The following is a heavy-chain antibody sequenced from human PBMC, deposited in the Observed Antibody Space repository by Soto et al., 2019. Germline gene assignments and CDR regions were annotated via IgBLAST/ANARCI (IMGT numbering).Heavy chain of an antibody. CDR3: ARDHKYYDFWSGSNWFDP. CDR1: GGTFSSYT. J-gene: IGHJ5*02. D-gene: IGHD3-3*01. Sequence: SVKASCKSSGGTFSSYTISWVRQAPGQGLEWMGRIIPILGIANYAQKFQGRVTITADKSTSTAYMELSSLRSEDTAVYYCARDHKYYDFWSGSNWFDPWGQGTLVTVSS. V-gene: IGHV1-69*04. CDR2: IIPILGIA.